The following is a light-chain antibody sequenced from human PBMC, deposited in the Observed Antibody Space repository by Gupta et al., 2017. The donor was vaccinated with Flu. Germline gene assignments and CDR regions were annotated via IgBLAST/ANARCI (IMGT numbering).Light chain of an antibody. CDR1: RSDIGAYNY. J-gene: IGLJ2*01. CDR3: SACRSSSTLV. Sequence: SITIACTGTRSDIGAYNYVSWYQQRSGQSPRLLIYAVTKRPSGVSNRFSASKSGDTASLTISGRQAEDEADYYCSACRSSSTLVFGGGTKLTVL. CDR2: AVT. V-gene: IGLV2-14*01.